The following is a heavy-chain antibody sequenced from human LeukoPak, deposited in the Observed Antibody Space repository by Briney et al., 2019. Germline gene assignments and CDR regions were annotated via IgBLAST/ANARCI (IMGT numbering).Heavy chain of an antibody. CDR1: GFTFSSYA. CDR3: ALSDYYDSSGYYPPNAFDI. Sequence: PGGSLRLSCAASGFTFSSYAMSWVRQAPGKGLEWVSAISGSGGSTYYADSVKGRFTISRDNSKNSLYLQMNSLRAEDTAVYYCALSDYYDSSGYYPPNAFDIWGQGTMVTVSS. D-gene: IGHD3-22*01. J-gene: IGHJ3*02. V-gene: IGHV3-23*01. CDR2: ISGSGGST.